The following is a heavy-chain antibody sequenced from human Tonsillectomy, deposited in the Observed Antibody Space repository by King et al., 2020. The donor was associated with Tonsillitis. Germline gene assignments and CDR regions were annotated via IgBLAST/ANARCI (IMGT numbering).Heavy chain of an antibody. CDR1: GFTFSGSA. CDR3: TSSPGGAFDI. J-gene: IGHJ3*02. Sequence: VQLVESGGGLVQPGGSLKLSCAASGFTFSGSAIHWVRQASGKGLEWVGRIRSKANSYATAYAASVKGRFTISRDDSKKPAFLQMNSLKTEDTAGYYCTSSPGGAFDIWGQGTMVTVSS. CDR2: IRSKANSYAT. V-gene: IGHV3-73*02. D-gene: IGHD3-16*01.